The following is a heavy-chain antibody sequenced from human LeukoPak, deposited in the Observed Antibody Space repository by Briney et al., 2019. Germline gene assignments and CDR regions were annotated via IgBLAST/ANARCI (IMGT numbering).Heavy chain of an antibody. V-gene: IGHV1-69*06. CDR1: GYTFTSYG. D-gene: IGHD5-18*01. J-gene: IGHJ6*03. CDR2: IIPIFGTA. CDR3: ARANVDTAMVSAYYYYYYMDV. Sequence: SVKVSCKASGYTFTSYGISWVRQAPGHGLEWMGGIIPIFGTANYAQKFQGRVTITADKSTSTAYMEPSSLRSEDMAVYYCARANVDTAMVSAYYYYYYMDVWGKGTTVTVSS.